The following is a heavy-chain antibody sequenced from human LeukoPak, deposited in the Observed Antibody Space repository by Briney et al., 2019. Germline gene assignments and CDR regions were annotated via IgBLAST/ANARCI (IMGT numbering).Heavy chain of an antibody. Sequence: PGGSLRLSCAASEFTFSSYWMSWVRQAPGKGLEWVANIKQDGSEKYYVDSVKGRFTISRDNAKNSLYLQMNSLRAEDTAVYYCARADYDILTGYNDYWGQGTLVTVSS. CDR2: IKQDGSEK. V-gene: IGHV3-7*04. CDR3: ARADYDILTGYNDY. J-gene: IGHJ4*02. D-gene: IGHD3-9*01. CDR1: EFTFSSYW.